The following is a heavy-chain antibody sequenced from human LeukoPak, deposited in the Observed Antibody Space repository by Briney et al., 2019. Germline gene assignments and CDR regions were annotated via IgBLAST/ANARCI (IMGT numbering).Heavy chain of an antibody. Sequence: PGGSLRLSCVASGFTFSNSWMHWVRQAPGRGLVWVSRIDRDGGSTTYADSVKGRFAISRDNAKNTLYLQMNSLRAEDTAVYYCVRDPDALDFWGQGTPVTVSS. CDR2: IDRDGGST. CDR1: GFTFSNSW. V-gene: IGHV3-74*01. CDR3: VRDPDALDF. J-gene: IGHJ4*02.